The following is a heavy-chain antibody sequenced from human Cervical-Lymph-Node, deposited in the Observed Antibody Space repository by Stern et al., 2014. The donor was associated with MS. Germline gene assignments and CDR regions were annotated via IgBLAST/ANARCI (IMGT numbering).Heavy chain of an antibody. V-gene: IGHV3-66*01. Sequence: EVQLLESGGGLVQPGGSLRLSCAASGVTVSSNYMSWVRQAPGKGPEGVSVLYIGGTTYYAESVKARFTISRDTSKNTLYLQMNSLRAEDTGVYYCARDQRGVAAAGTWFDHWGQGTLVTVSS. J-gene: IGHJ5*02. CDR2: LYIGGTT. CDR1: GVTVSSNY. CDR3: ARDQRGVAAAGTWFDH. D-gene: IGHD6-13*01.